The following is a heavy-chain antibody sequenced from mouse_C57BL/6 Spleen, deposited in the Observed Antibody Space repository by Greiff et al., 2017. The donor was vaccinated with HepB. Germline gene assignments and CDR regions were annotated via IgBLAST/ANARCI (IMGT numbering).Heavy chain of an antibody. J-gene: IGHJ2*01. V-gene: IGHV1-26*01. CDR2: INPNNGGT. D-gene: IGHD1-1*01. CDR1: GYTFTDYY. Sequence: VQLQQSGPELVKPGASVKISCKASGYTFTDYYMNWVKQSHGKSLEWIGDINPNNGGTSYNQKFKGKATLTVDKSSSTAYMELRSLTSEDSAVYYCARPATTVVAPHFDYWGQGTTLTVSS. CDR3: ARPATTVVAPHFDY.